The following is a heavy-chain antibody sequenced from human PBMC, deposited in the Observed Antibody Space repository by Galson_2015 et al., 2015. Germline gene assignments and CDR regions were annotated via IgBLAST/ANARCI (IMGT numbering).Heavy chain of an antibody. D-gene: IGHD4-17*01. V-gene: IGHV3-23*01. J-gene: IGHJ2*01. Sequence: SLRLSCAASGFTFSSYAMSWVRPAPGKGLEWVSAISGSGGSTFYADSVKGRFTISRDNSKNTLYLQMNSLRAEDTAVYYCAKDPAPTAALYWYFDLWGRGTLVTVSS. CDR3: AKDPAPTAALYWYFDL. CDR2: ISGSGGST. CDR1: GFTFSSYA.